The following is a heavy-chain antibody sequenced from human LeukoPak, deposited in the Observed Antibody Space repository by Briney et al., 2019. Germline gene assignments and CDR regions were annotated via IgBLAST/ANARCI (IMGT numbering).Heavy chain of an antibody. CDR3: ARSPGGGFDI. Sequence: SETLSLTCTVSGGSITNFYGGWIRQSPGKGLELIGYIYYSGTTNYSPSLKSRVSISVDTSKKQFSLKLSSVTAADTAVYYCARSPGGGFDIWGQGTMVTVSS. D-gene: IGHD2-15*01. CDR1: GGSITNFY. V-gene: IGHV4-59*01. CDR2: IYYSGTT. J-gene: IGHJ3*02.